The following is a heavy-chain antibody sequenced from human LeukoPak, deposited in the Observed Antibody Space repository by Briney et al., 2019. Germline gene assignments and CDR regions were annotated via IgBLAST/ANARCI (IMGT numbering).Heavy chain of an antibody. V-gene: IGHV4-59*01. CDR3: ARVNLGHYDFWSGYYRGDDARGYYFDY. D-gene: IGHD3-3*01. J-gene: IGHJ4*02. CDR2: IYYSGST. CDR1: GGSISSYY. Sequence: TSETLSLTCTVSGGSISSYYWSWIRQPPGKGLEWIGYIYYSGSTNYNPSLKSRFTISVDTSKNQFSLKLSSVTAADTAVYYCARVNLGHYDFWSGYYRGDDARGYYFDYWGQGTLVTVSS.